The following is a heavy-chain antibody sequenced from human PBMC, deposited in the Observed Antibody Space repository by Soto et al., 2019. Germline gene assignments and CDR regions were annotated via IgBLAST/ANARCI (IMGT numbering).Heavy chain of an antibody. Sequence: PSETLSLTCAVSGASISSGNWWSWVRQSPGKGLEWIGEIYHSGSTNHNPSLKSRVIISVDKSRNQFSLKLSSVTAADTAVYYCAGLQSMRLSGLDPWGQGTLVTVSS. V-gene: IGHV4-4*02. CDR1: GASISSGNW. CDR2: IYHSGST. CDR3: AGLQSMRLSGLDP. J-gene: IGHJ5*02. D-gene: IGHD3-16*02.